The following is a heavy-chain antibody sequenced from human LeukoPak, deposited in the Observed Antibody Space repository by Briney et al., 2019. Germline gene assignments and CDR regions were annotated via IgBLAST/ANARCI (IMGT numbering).Heavy chain of an antibody. CDR1: GFTFSSYT. V-gene: IGHV3-21*01. J-gene: IGHJ4*02. CDR3: ASKEYSSSRPNY. D-gene: IGHD6-6*01. Sequence: GGSLRLSCAASGFTFSSYTMNWVRQAPGKGLEWVSSISRSSSYIYYADSMKGRFTISRDNANNSLFLQMNSLRAEDTAVYYCASKEYSSSRPNYWGQGTLVTVSS. CDR2: ISRSSSYI.